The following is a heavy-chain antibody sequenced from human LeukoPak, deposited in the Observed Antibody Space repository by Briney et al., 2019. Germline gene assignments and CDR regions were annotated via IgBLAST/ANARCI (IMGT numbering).Heavy chain of an antibody. CDR3: ARDGRGYSYGPWAFDI. V-gene: IGHV3-33*01. D-gene: IGHD5-18*01. CDR1: GFTFSSYG. J-gene: IGHJ3*02. CDR2: IWYDGSNK. Sequence: ERSLRLSCAASGFTFSSYGMHWVRQAPGKGLEWVAVIWYDGSNKYYADSVKGRFTISRDNSKNTLYLQMNSLRAEDTAVYYCARDGRGYSYGPWAFDIWGQGTMVTVSS.